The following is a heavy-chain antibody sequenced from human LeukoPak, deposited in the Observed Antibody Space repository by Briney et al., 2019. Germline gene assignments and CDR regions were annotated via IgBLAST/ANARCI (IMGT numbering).Heavy chain of an antibody. CDR2: IYHSGST. CDR1: GYSISSGYY. CDR3: ARGRGGTPLDY. V-gene: IGHV4-38-2*01. Sequence: SETLSLTCAVPGYSISSGYYWGWIRQPPGKGLEWIGSIYHSGSTYYNPSLKSRVTISVDTSQNQFSLKLSSVTAADTAVYYCARGRGGTPLDYWGQGTLVTVSS. D-gene: IGHD1/OR15-1a*01. J-gene: IGHJ4*02.